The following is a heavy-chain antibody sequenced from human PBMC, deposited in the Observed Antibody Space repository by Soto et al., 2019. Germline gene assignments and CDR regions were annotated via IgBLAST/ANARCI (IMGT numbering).Heavy chain of an antibody. CDR1: GFSLTTSGVG. CDR3: AHNPSYSTNWYMRDDWFDS. D-gene: IGHD6-13*01. J-gene: IGHJ5*01. Sequence: QITLNESGPALVKPTQTLTLTCTFSGFSLTTSGVGVHWIRQSPGKALEWLAVIYGDDDKRYNPSLETRLTITKDPSKNQVVPKMTNMDPVDTATYFCAHNPSYSTNWYMRDDWFDSWGQGTLVTVSS. V-gene: IGHV2-5*02. CDR2: IYGDDDK.